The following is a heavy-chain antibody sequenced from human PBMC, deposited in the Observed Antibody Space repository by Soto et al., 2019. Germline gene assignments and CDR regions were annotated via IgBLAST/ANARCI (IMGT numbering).Heavy chain of an antibody. Sequence: QVQLVQSGAEIKKPGSSVKVSCQSSGGTFHTYAMNWVRQAPGQGPEWMGDISPMFGAANYAPKFQGRVTSTADESTGTSYMQLSSLTSEDTALYFCAREVQVHTPAFVYWGQGPLVTVSS. D-gene: IGHD3-10*01. CDR1: GGTFHTYA. V-gene: IGHV1-69*19. CDR2: ISPMFGAA. CDR3: AREVQVHTPAFVY. J-gene: IGHJ4*02.